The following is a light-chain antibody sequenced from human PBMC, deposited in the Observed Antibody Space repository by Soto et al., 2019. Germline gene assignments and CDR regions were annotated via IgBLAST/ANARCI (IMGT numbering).Light chain of an antibody. J-gene: IGKJ3*01. CDR2: WAS. CDR1: QSVLYSSNTKNY. CDR3: QQYYSTET. Sequence: DIVMTQSPDSLAVSLGERATINCKSSQSVLYSSNTKNYLAWYLQKPGQPPKLLIFWASTRESGVPDRFSGGGSRIDFTLTTSSLQAEDVAVYYWQQYYSTETFGPGTIVDIK. V-gene: IGKV4-1*01.